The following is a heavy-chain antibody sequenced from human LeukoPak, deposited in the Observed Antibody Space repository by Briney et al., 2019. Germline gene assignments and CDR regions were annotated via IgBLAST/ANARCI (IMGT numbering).Heavy chain of an antibody. CDR3: ARDSADNLD. V-gene: IGHV3-7*01. Sequence: GESLRLSCAASGFTFSSYWMSWVRQAPGKGLEWVANIKEDGSEKNYVDSVKGRFTISRDNAKNSLYLQMNSLRAEDMALYYCARDSADNLDWGQGTLVTVSS. CDR2: IKEDGSEK. D-gene: IGHD3-9*01. CDR1: GFTFSSYW. J-gene: IGHJ4*02.